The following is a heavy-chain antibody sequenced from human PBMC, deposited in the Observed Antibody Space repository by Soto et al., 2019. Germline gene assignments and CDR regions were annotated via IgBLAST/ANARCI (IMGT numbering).Heavy chain of an antibody. CDR3: AKALYSSGWHIQPNLD. Sequence: GGSLRLSCAASGFTFSSYSMSWVRQAPGKGLEWVSAISGSGGSTYYADSVKGRFTISRDNSKNTLYLRMNSLRAEDTHVYYCAKALYSSGWHIQPNLDRGQGRLVTVSS. D-gene: IGHD6-19*01. V-gene: IGHV3-23*01. CDR2: ISGSGGST. CDR1: GFTFSSYS. J-gene: IGHJ4*02.